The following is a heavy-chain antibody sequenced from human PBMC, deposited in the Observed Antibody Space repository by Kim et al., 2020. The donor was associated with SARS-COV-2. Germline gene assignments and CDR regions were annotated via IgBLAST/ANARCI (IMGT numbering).Heavy chain of an antibody. J-gene: IGHJ6*04. D-gene: IGHD3-10*01. CDR3: ARAPSVRYYYYGMDV. CDR2: IYYSGST. V-gene: IGHV4-59*01. Sequence: SETLSLTCTVSGGSISSYYWSWIRQPPGKGLEWIGYIYYSGSTNYNPSLKSRVTISVDTSKNQFSLKLSSVTAADTAVYYCARAPSVRYYYYGMDVWGEGTTVTVSS. CDR1: GGSISSYY.